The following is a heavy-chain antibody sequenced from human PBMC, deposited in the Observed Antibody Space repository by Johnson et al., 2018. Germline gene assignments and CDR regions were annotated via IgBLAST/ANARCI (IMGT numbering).Heavy chain of an antibody. CDR2: INGDGSNS. V-gene: IGHV3-74*01. J-gene: IGHJ3*02. CDR1: GFSISNYW. Sequence: VQLQESGGGLVQPGGSLRLSCAASGFSISNYWMHWVRQPPGKGLVWVSRINGDGSNSGYVDSVKGRFTISRDNAKNTLDLQMNSLRAEDTAVYYCARTPYYDRSGRTAIDIWGQGTMVTVSS. CDR3: ARTPYYDRSGRTAIDI. D-gene: IGHD3-22*01.